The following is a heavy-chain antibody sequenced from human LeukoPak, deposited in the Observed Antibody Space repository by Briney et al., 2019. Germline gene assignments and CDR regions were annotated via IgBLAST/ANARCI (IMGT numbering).Heavy chain of an antibody. V-gene: IGHV3-30*04. J-gene: IGHJ4*02. D-gene: IGHD4-23*01. CDR3: ERETSLRWIDY. CDR2: ISYDGSNK. CDR1: GFTFSSYA. Sequence: GGSLRLSCAASGFTFSSYAMHWVRQAPGKGLEWVAVISYDGSNKYYADSVKGRFTISRDNSKNTLYLQMNSLRAEDTAVYYCERETSLRWIDYWGQGTLVTVSS.